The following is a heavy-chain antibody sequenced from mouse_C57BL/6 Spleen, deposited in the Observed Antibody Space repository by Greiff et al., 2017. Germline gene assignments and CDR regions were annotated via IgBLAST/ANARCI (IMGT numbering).Heavy chain of an antibody. Sequence: EVMLVESGGGLVQPGGSLSLSCAASGFTFTDYYMSWVRQPPGKALEWLGFIRNKANGYTTEYSASVKGRFTISRDNSQSILYLQMNALRAEDSATYYCARGYYDYDGFAYWGQGTLVTVSA. V-gene: IGHV7-3*01. J-gene: IGHJ3*01. D-gene: IGHD2-4*01. CDR3: ARGYYDYDGFAY. CDR1: GFTFTDYY. CDR2: IRNKANGYTT.